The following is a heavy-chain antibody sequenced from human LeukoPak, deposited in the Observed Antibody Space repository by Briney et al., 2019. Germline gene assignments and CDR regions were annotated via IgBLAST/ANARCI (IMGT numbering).Heavy chain of an antibody. CDR2: MNPNSGNT. V-gene: IGHV1-8*01. J-gene: IGHJ6*02. CDR3: ARVDLESYHSPNYYYYGMDV. CDR1: GYTFTSYD. Sequence: ASVKVSCKASGYTFTSYDINWVRQATGQGLEWMGWMNPNSGNTGYAQKFQGRVTMTRNTSISTAYMELSSLRSEDTAVYYCARVDLESYHSPNYYYYGMDVWGQGTTATVSS. D-gene: IGHD3-16*02.